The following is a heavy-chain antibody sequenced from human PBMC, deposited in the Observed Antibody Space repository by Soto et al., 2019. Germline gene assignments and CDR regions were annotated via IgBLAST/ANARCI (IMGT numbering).Heavy chain of an antibody. J-gene: IGHJ4*02. D-gene: IGHD6-19*01. Sequence: PGGSLRLSCAASGFTFSSYSMNWVRQAPGKGLEWVSSISSSSSFLYYADSVKGRSTISRDNAKNSLYLQMNSLRAEDTAVYYCARVMASVAGTVPNFDYWGQGTLVTVSS. CDR2: ISSSSSFL. CDR1: GFTFSSYS. V-gene: IGHV3-21*01. CDR3: ARVMASVAGTVPNFDY.